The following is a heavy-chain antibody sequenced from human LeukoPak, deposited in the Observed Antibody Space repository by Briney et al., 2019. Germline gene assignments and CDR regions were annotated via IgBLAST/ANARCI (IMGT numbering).Heavy chain of an antibody. D-gene: IGHD2-8*01. Sequence: GGSLRLSCAASGFTLSSYTMGWVRQAPGKGLEWVSTISSGGSTYYLDSMKGRFTISRDNSKNTLYLQMNSLRGEDTAVYYCAKGGVMGARETDYWGQGTLVTVS. V-gene: IGHV3-23*01. CDR2: ISSGGST. J-gene: IGHJ4*02. CDR1: GFTLSSYT. CDR3: AKGGVMGARETDY.